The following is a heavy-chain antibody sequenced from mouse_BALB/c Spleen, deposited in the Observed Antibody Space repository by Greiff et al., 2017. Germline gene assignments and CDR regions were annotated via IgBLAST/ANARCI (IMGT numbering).Heavy chain of an antibody. CDR1: GFTFSSYT. CDR2: ISNGGGST. V-gene: IGHV5-12-2*01. J-gene: IGHJ4*01. Sequence: EVKLMESGGGLVQPGGSLKLSCAASGFTFSSYTMSWVRQTPEKRLEWVAYISNGGGSTYYPDTVKGRFTISRDNAKNTLYLQMSSLKSEDTAMYYCARQEGMDYWGQGTSVTVSS. CDR3: ARQEGMDY.